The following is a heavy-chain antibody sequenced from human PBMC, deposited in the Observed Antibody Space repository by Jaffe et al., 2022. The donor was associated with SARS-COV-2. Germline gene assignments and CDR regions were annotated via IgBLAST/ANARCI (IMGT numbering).Heavy chain of an antibody. J-gene: IGHJ5*02. CDR2: ISGDGRNI. V-gene: IGHV3-74*01. CDR3: ARGGSCDGVTCHNPGDS. Sequence: EVHLEESGGGLFQPGGSLRLFCAASGFTFSSDWMHWVRQAPGKGLVWVARISGDGRNINYAASVKGRFYISRDNAKSTLYLQINSLADDDTAVYYCARGGSCDGVTCHNPGDSWGQGTLVTVSS. D-gene: IGHD2-21*01. CDR1: GFTFSSDW.